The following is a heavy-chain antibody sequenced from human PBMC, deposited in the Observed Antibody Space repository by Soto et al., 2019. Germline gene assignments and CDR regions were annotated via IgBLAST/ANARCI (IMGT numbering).Heavy chain of an antibody. D-gene: IGHD3-10*01. J-gene: IGHJ6*03. V-gene: IGHV4-34*01. CDR2: INHSGST. CDR3: ARASVYGSGHYYYMDV. CDR1: GGSFSGYY. Sequence: SETLSLTCAVYGGSFSGYYWSWIRQPPGKGLEWIGEINHSGSTNYNPSLKSRVTISVDTSKNQFSLKLSSVTTADTAVYYCARASVYGSGHYYYMDVWGKGTTVTVSS.